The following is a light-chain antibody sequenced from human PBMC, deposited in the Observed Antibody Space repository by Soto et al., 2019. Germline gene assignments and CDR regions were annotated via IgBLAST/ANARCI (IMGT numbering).Light chain of an antibody. CDR2: DAS. CDR3: QQYNSYPYT. V-gene: IGKV1-5*01. Sequence: QMTQSPSTLSASVGDRVTITCRASQSISSWLAWYQQKPGKAPKLLIYDASSLQSGVPSRFSGSVSGTEFTLTISSLQPDDFATYYCQQYNSYPYTFGQGTRLEIK. J-gene: IGKJ5*01. CDR1: QSISSW.